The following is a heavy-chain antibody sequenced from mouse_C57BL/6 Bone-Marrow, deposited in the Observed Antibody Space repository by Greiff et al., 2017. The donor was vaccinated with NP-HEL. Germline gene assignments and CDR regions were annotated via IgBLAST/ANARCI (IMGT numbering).Heavy chain of an antibody. J-gene: IGHJ4*01. D-gene: IGHD3-2*02. CDR3: ARDPSDSSAAMDY. CDR2: SRNKANDYTT. CDR1: GFTFSDFY. Sequence: EVNLVESGGGLVQSGRSLRLSCATSGFTFSDFYMEWVRQAPGKGLEWIAASRNKANDYTTEYSASVKGRFIVSRDTSQSILYLQMNALRAEDTAIYYCARDPSDSSAAMDYWGQGTSVTVSS. V-gene: IGHV7-1*01.